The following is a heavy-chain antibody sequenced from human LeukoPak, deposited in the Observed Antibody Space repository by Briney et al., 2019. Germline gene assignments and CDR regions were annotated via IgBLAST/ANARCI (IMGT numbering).Heavy chain of an antibody. J-gene: IGHJ5*02. CDR1: RYIFTSYF. Sequence: ASVKVSCKASRYIFTSYFMHWVRQAPGQGLEWMGLINPSGGSTRYAQKFQGRVTMTRDMSTSTVYMELSSLGSEDTAVYYCARALPHRRLMDTTMEQHWFDPWGQGTLVTVSS. D-gene: IGHD5-18*01. CDR2: INPSGGST. V-gene: IGHV1-46*01. CDR3: ARALPHRRLMDTTMEQHWFDP.